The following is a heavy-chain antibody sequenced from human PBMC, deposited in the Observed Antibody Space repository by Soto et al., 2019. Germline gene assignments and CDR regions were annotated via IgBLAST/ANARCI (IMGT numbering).Heavy chain of an antibody. V-gene: IGHV3-23*01. D-gene: IGHD3-9*01. CDR1: GFTFSSYA. Sequence: PGGSLRLSCAASGFTFSSYAMSWVRQAPGKGLEWVSAISGSGGSTYYADSVKGRFTISRDNSKNTLYLQMNSLRAEDTAVYYCAKLTFTRVRYFDWPGDYWGQGTLVTVSS. J-gene: IGHJ4*02. CDR2: ISGSGGST. CDR3: AKLTFTRVRYFDWPGDY.